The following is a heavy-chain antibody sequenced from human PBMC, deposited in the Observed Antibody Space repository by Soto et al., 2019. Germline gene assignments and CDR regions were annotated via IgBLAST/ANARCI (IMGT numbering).Heavy chain of an antibody. Sequence: PSETLSLTCSVSGGSINRGGYYWSWIRQHPGKGLEWIGYIYYNGNPYYNPSLKSRVNISIDTSKNQFSLKLSSVTAADTAVYYCARGDFWSGYYFDYWGQGTLVTVSS. V-gene: IGHV4-31*03. J-gene: IGHJ4*02. D-gene: IGHD3-3*01. CDR1: GGSINRGGYY. CDR2: IYYNGNP. CDR3: ARGDFWSGYYFDY.